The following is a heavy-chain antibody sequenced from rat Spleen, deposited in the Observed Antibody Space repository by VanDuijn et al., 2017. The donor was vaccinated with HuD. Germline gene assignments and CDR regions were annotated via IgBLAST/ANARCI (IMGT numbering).Heavy chain of an antibody. CDR2: ITNTGGST. V-gene: IGHV5-20*01. Sequence: EVQLVESGGGLVQPGRSLKLSCAVSGITFSDYYMAWVRQAPAKGLEWVASITNTGGSTYYLDSVKGRFTVSRDNAKNTLYLQMSSLRSEDTATYYCTRMRHYFDYWGQGVMVTVSS. J-gene: IGHJ2*01. CDR3: TRMRHYFDY. CDR1: GITFSDYY.